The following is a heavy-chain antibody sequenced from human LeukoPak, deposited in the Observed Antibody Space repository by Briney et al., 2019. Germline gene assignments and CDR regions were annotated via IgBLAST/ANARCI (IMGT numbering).Heavy chain of an antibody. D-gene: IGHD4-11*01. CDR3: ARDYSNYEEVGNFDY. CDR2: ISSSGSTI. Sequence: GGSLRLSGAASGFTFSDYYMSWIRQAPGKGLDWVSYISSSGSTIYYADSLKGRFTISRDNAKNSLYLQMNSLRAEDTAVYYCARDYSNYEEVGNFDYWGQGTLVTVSS. J-gene: IGHJ4*02. V-gene: IGHV3-11*04. CDR1: GFTFSDYY.